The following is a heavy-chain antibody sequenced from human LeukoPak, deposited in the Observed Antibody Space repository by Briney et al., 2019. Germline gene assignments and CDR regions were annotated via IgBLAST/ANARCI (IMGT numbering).Heavy chain of an antibody. Sequence: GGSLRLSCAASGFTFSTYGMNWVRQAPAKGLEWVSTIGGGGPTTDYADSVKDRFTISRDNSKNTLYLQMNSLRAEDTAVYFCARGFLGGTDQYFDSWGQGTLVTVSS. CDR1: GFTFSTYG. J-gene: IGHJ4*02. CDR2: IGGGGPTT. CDR3: ARGFLGGTDQYFDS. V-gene: IGHV3-23*01. D-gene: IGHD6-19*01.